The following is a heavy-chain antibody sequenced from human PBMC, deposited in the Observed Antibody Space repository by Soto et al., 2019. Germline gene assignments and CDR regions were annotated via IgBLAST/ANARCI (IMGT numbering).Heavy chain of an antibody. CDR1: GYSFTSYW. V-gene: IGHV5-51*01. J-gene: IGHJ4*02. CDR2: IYPGDSDT. CDR3: ARHGSQYYYDSSGYPY. D-gene: IGHD3-22*01. Sequence: HGESLKISCKGSGYSFTSYWIGWVRQMPGKGLEWMGIIYPGDSDTRYSPSFQGQVTISADKSISTAYLQWSSLKASDTAMYYCARHGSQYYYDSSGYPYWGQGTQVTVSS.